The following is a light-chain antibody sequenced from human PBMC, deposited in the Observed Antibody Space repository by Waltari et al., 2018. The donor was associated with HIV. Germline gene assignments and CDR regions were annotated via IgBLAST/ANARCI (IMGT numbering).Light chain of an antibody. CDR2: KVS. J-gene: IGKJ2*01. V-gene: IGKV1-5*03. CDR3: HQYSNSSPYT. CDR1: RGINNW. Sequence: DIQMTQSPSTLSASVGGRVILTCRASRGINNWVAVYQQKPGKAPRLLMYKVSILESGVPARFSGRGSGTEFTLTINNLQPEDFATYYCHQYSNSSPYTFGPGTKL.